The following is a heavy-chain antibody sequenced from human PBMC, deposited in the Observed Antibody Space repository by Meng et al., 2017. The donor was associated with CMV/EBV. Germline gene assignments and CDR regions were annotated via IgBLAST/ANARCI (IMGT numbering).Heavy chain of an antibody. CDR3: AREGDNPFDY. Sequence: GRVGEAGPGLVKPAGALALTWTVSGGSIGSGDYYWSWIRQPPGKGLEWIGYIYYSGSTYYNPSLKSRVTISVDTSKNQFSLKLSSVTAADTAVYYCAREGDNPFDYWGQGTLVTVSS. CDR2: IYYSGST. CDR1: GGSIGSGDYY. J-gene: IGHJ4*02. D-gene: IGHD2-21*02. V-gene: IGHV4-30-4*08.